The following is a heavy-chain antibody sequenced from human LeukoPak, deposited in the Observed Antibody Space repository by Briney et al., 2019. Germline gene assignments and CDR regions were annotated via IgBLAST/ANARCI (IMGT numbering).Heavy chain of an antibody. CDR1: GYTFTSYY. V-gene: IGHV1-46*01. D-gene: IGHD3-10*01. Sequence: ASVKVSCKASGYTFTSYYMHWVRQAPGQGLEWMGIINPSGGSTSYAQKFQGRVTMTRDMSTSTVYMELSSLRSEDTAVYYCARGLGYYGSGSYYRALGYWGQGTLVTVSS. CDR2: INPSGGST. CDR3: ARGLGYYGSGSYYRALGY. J-gene: IGHJ4*02.